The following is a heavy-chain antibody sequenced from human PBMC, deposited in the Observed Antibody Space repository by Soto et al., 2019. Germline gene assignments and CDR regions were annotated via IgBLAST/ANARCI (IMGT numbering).Heavy chain of an antibody. J-gene: IGHJ4*02. V-gene: IGHV1-18*01. CDR3: ARDSPPVDY. Sequence: QVQLVQSGAEVKKPGASVKVSCKASGYTFTTYGISWVRQAPGQGLEWMGWISAYNGNTKYAQKLQGRVTMTTDTSTSRAYMELRSPTSDDTAVYSCARDSPPVDYWGQGTLVTVSS. CDR2: ISAYNGNT. CDR1: GYTFTTYG.